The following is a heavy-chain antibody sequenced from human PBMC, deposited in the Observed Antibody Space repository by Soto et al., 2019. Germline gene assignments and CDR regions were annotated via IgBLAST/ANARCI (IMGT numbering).Heavy chain of an antibody. V-gene: IGHV4-59*01. CDR1: GGSISSYH. Sequence: PSETLSLTCTVSGGSISSYHWSWIRQPPGKGLEWIGYIYYSGSTNYNPSLKSRVTISVDTSKNQFSLKLSSVTAADTAVYYCARDRGIEGGFDPWGQGTLVTVSS. D-gene: IGHD2-15*01. CDR3: ARDRGIEGGFDP. J-gene: IGHJ5*02. CDR2: IYYSGST.